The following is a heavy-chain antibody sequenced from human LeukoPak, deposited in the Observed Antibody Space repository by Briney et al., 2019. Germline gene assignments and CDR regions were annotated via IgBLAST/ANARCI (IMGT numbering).Heavy chain of an antibody. J-gene: IGHJ3*02. Sequence: GESLKISCRGSGYSFTSYWISWVRQMPGKGLEWMGRIDPSDSYTNYSPSFQGHVTISADKSISTAYLQWSSLKASDTAMYYCALIMVTGPDAFDIWGQGTMVTVSS. V-gene: IGHV5-10-1*01. D-gene: IGHD5-18*01. CDR3: ALIMVTGPDAFDI. CDR2: IDPSDSYT. CDR1: GYSFTSYW.